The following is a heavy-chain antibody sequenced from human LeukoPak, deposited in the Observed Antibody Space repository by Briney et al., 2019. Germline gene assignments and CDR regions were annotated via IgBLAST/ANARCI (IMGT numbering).Heavy chain of an antibody. J-gene: IGHJ4*02. CDR3: ARDGGSSGYQKFDY. CDR1: GFTFSSYG. Sequence: GGSLRLSCAASGFTFSSYGMHWIRQAPGKGLEWVAFIRNDGSIIYNADSVKGRFTISRDNSKNTLYLQMNSLRADDTAVYYCARDGGSSGYQKFDYWGQGTLVTVSS. CDR2: IRNDGSII. V-gene: IGHV3-30*02. D-gene: IGHD3-22*01.